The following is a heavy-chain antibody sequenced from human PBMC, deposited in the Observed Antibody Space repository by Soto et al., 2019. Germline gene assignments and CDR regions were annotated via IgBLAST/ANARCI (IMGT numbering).Heavy chain of an antibody. J-gene: IGHJ4*02. D-gene: IGHD2-15*01. CDR2: IIPMFAAT. Sequence: QVQLAQSGAEMTKPGSSVKVSCRASGGSFSDFAFGWVRQAPGQGLEGMGGIIPMFAATKYAQRLQDRVTITADESTNTVYLALNSLTSEDTAIYYCARGAIVAVPAALSSYHDYTNYRFDSWGQGTLVTVSS. CDR3: ARGAIVAVPAALSSYHDYTNYRFDS. V-gene: IGHV1-69*01. CDR1: GGSFSDFA.